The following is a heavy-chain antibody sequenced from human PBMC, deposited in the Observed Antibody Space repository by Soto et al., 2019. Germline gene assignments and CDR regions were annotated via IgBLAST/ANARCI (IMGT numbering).Heavy chain of an antibody. CDR2: FYYTGGT. V-gene: IGHV4-39*01. CDR3: ASPRQGNYDFLSGYYALDY. Sequence: QLQLHQSGPGLVKPSENLSLTCTVSGASISSSRSYWGWVRQPPGKGLEWIVSFYYTGGTYSTYYNPSLKSRVTISVDTSKSQFSLNLRSVTAADTAVYYCASPRQGNYDFLSGYYALDYWGQGTLVTVSS. D-gene: IGHD3-3*01. J-gene: IGHJ4*02. CDR1: GASISSSRSY.